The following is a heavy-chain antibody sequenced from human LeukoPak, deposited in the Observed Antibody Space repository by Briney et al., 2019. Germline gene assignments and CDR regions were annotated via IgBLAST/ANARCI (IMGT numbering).Heavy chain of an antibody. CDR2: ISYDGSSK. CDR1: GFTFSSYT. CDR3: ARVISSGWYSFDY. V-gene: IGHV3-30-3*01. J-gene: IGHJ4*02. D-gene: IGHD6-19*01. Sequence: GGSLRLSCAASGFTFSSYTMHWVRQAPGKGLEWVAVISYDGSSKYYADSVKGRFTISRDNSKNTLYLQVNSLRAEDTAVYYCARVISSGWYSFDYWGQGTLVTVSS.